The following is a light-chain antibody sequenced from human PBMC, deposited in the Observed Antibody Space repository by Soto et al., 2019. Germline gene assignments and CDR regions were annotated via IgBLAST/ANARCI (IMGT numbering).Light chain of an antibody. CDR3: SVYTRTSTYV. CDR2: DVS. Sequence: QSALTQPPSVSGSPGQSVTISCSGTIDDVTAYYRVSWYQQTPGTAPKLMIYDVSNRPSGVPDRFAGSRSGNTASLTISGLQAEDEGDYYFSVYTRTSTYVFRTGTKLTVL. J-gene: IGLJ1*01. V-gene: IGLV2-18*01. CDR1: IDDVTAYYR.